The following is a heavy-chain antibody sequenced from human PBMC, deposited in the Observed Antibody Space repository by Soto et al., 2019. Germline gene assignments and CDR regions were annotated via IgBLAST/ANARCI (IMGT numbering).Heavy chain of an antibody. CDR3: AREPSI. Sequence: QVQLQESGPGLVKPSQTLSLTCTVSGGSISSGGYNWSWFRQHPGKGLEWIGYIYYSGTTYYNPSLKSRLTISVDTSKNQFSLRMSSVTAADTAVYYCAREPSIWGQGTLVTVSS. V-gene: IGHV4-31*03. CDR2: IYYSGTT. J-gene: IGHJ4*02. CDR1: GGSISSGGYN.